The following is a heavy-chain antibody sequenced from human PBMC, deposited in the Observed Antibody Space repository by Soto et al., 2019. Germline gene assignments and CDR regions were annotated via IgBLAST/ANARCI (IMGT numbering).Heavy chain of an antibody. Sequence: QVQLVESGGGVVQPGRSLRLSCAASGFTFSSYGMHWVRQAPGKGLEWVAVILYDGSNKYYADSVKGRFTISRDNSKNTLYLQMNSLRAEDTAVYYCARDRSTVNTSTSYYYYGMDVWGQGTTVTVSS. CDR2: ILYDGSNK. CDR3: ARDRSTVNTSTSYYYYGMDV. D-gene: IGHD4-17*01. J-gene: IGHJ6*02. CDR1: GFTFSSYG. V-gene: IGHV3-33*01.